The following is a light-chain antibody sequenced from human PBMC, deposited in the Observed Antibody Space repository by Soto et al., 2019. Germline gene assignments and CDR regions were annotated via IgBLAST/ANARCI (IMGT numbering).Light chain of an antibody. CDR1: SSNIGRNT. V-gene: IGLV1-44*01. Sequence: QSVLTQPPSASGTPGQRVTISCSGSSSNIGRNTVNWYQQLPGTAPQLLIFSNNQRPSGVPDRFSGSKSGTSGALAISGRQSEDEADYYCAGWDDSLKGPVFGGGTKLTVL. J-gene: IGLJ2*01. CDR2: SNN. CDR3: AGWDDSLKGPV.